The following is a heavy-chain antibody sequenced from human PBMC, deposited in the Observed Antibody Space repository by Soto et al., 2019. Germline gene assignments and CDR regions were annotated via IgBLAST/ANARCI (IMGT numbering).Heavy chain of an antibody. J-gene: IGHJ4*02. D-gene: IGHD5-12*01. Sequence: QVQLVESGGGVVQPGRSLRLSCAASGFTYSTYTMHWVRQAPGKGLEWVAVISYAGNNKFYADSVKGRFTISRDSAKQTLSRQMTSLRADDTTKNFCARDWVSSTWDTYNYGTYLHYWGQGALVTLAS. V-gene: IGHV3-30-3*01. CDR3: ARDWVSSTWDTYNYGTYLHY. CDR1: GFTYSTYT. CDR2: ISYAGNNK.